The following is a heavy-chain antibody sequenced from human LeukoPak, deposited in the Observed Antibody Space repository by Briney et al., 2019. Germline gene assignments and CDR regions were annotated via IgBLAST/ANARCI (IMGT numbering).Heavy chain of an antibody. Sequence: SETLSLTCAVYGGSFSGYYWSWIRQPPGKGLEWIGKINHSGSTNYNPSLKSRVTISVDTSKNQFSLKLSSVTAADTAVYYCARGSSYWRWFDPWGQGTLVTVSS. CDR1: GGSFSGYY. J-gene: IGHJ5*02. CDR3: ARGSSYWRWFDP. D-gene: IGHD1-26*01. V-gene: IGHV4-34*01. CDR2: INHSGST.